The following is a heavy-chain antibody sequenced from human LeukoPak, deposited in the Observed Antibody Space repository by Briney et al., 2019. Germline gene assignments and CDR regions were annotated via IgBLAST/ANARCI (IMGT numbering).Heavy chain of an antibody. J-gene: IGHJ4*02. CDR3: ARAGLLWFGELPINYFDY. CDR1: GFTFSSYW. D-gene: IGHD3-10*01. CDR2: IKPDGSDK. V-gene: IGHV3-7*01. Sequence: AGGSLRLSCAASGFTFSSYWMTWVRQAPGKGLEWVATIKPDGSDKYYLDSVKGRFTISRDNPKNSLYLQMNSLRAEDTAVYYCARAGLLWFGELPINYFDYWGQGTLVTVSS.